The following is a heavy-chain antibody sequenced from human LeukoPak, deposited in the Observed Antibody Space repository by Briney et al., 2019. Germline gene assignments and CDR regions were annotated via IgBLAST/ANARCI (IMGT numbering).Heavy chain of an antibody. Sequence: GESLKISCKGSGYSFTSYWIGWVRQMPGKGLEWMGIIYPGDSDTRYSPSFQGQVTISADKSISTAYLQWSSLKASDTAMYYCARLTRVVYPGDAFDIWGQGTMVTVSS. CDR1: GYSFTSYW. D-gene: IGHD3-3*01. CDR2: IYPGDSDT. V-gene: IGHV5-51*01. J-gene: IGHJ3*02. CDR3: ARLTRVVYPGDAFDI.